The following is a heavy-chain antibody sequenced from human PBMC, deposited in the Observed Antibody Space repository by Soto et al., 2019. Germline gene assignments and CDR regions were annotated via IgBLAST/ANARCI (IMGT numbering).Heavy chain of an antibody. V-gene: IGHV1-69*01. CDR1: VGTFSSYA. J-gene: IGHJ6*02. CDR2: IIPIFGTT. Sequence: QVQLVQSGAEEKKPRSSVKDSCKASVGTFSSYAISWVRQAHGQGLEWRVGIIPIFGTTNYAKKFQGRVTITADESTSTAYMELSSLRSADTAVYYCASGLSSRDGSGYYLNYGMDVWGQGTTVTVSS. D-gene: IGHD3-22*01. CDR3: ASGLSSRDGSGYYLNYGMDV.